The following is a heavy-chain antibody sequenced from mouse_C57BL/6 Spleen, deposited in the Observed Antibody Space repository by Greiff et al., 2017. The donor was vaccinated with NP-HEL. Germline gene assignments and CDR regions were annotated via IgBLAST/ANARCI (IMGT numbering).Heavy chain of an antibody. CDR3: ARDITTVVAWYFDV. D-gene: IGHD1-1*01. Sequence: QVHVKQPGAELVKPGASVKLSCKASGYTFTSYWMHWVKQRPGRGLEWIGRIDPNSGGTKYNEKFKSKATLTVDKPSSTAYMQLSSLTSEDSAVYYCARDITTVVAWYFDVWGTGTTVTVSS. V-gene: IGHV1-72*01. CDR1: GYTFTSYW. J-gene: IGHJ1*03. CDR2: IDPNSGGT.